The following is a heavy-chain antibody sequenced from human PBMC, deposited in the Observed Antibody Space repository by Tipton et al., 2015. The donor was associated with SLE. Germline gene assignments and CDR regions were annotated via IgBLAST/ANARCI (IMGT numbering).Heavy chain of an antibody. D-gene: IGHD6-13*01. Sequence: SLRLSCAASGFTFSDYYMSWIRQAPGKGLEWVSYISSSSSYTNYADSVKGRFTISRDNAKNSLYLQMNSLRAEDAAVYYCARDRYSSSWLDAFDIWGQGTMVTDSS. CDR3: ARDRYSSSWLDAFDI. CDR2: ISSSSSYT. J-gene: IGHJ3*02. V-gene: IGHV3-11*06. CDR1: GFTFSDYY.